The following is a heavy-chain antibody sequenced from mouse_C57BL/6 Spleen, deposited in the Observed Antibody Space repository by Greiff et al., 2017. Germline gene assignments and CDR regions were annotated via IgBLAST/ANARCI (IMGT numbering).Heavy chain of an antibody. J-gene: IGHJ4*01. Sequence: EVKLVESGEGLVKPGGSLKLSCAASGFTFSSYAMSWVRQTPEKRLEWVAYISSGGDYICYADTVKGRFTISSDNARNTLYLQMSSLKSEDTAMYYCTRDYCGSLYCYALDYWGQGTSLTVSS. V-gene: IGHV5-9-1*02. CDR1: GFTFSSYA. CDR2: ISSGGDYI. D-gene: IGHD1-1*01. CDR3: TRDYCGSLYCYALDY.